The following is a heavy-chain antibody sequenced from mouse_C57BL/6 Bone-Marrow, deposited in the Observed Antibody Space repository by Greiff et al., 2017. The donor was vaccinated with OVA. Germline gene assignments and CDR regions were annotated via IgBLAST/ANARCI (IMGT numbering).Heavy chain of an antibody. Sequence: VQVVESGPGLVQPSQSLSITCTVSGFSLTSYGVHWVRQSPGKGLEWLGVIWSGGSTDYNAAFISRLSISKDNSKSQVFFKMNSLQADDTAIYYCARFYDYDRVFAYWGQGTLVTVSA. V-gene: IGHV2-2*01. CDR3: ARFYDYDRVFAY. CDR2: IWSGGST. CDR1: GFSLTSYG. J-gene: IGHJ3*01. D-gene: IGHD2-4*01.